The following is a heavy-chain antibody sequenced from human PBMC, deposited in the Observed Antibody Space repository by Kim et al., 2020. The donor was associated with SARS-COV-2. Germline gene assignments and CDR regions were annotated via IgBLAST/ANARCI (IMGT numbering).Heavy chain of an antibody. V-gene: IGHV4-39*01. J-gene: IGHJ4*02. Sequence: YYNPSLKSRVTISVDTSKNQSSLKLSSVTAADTAVYYCARLKAGVYTIDYWGQGTLVTVSS. D-gene: IGHD2-2*02. CDR3: ARLKAGVYTIDY.